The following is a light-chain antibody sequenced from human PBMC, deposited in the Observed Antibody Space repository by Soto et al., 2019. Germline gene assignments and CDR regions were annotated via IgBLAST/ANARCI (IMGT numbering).Light chain of an antibody. J-gene: IGLJ2*01. CDR3: ASFTTANTWL. CDR1: SSDVGAYNY. CDR2: EVN. V-gene: IGLV2-14*01. Sequence: QSALAQPASVSASPGQSITISCTGTSSDVGAYNYVSWFQQHPGKAPRLMIFEVNKRPSGISDRFSGSRSGNTASLTISGLQTEDEADYYCASFTTANTWLFGGGTKLTVL.